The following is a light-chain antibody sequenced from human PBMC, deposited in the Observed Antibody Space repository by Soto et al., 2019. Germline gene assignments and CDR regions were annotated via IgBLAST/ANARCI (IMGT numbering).Light chain of an antibody. CDR3: TSYAGSNNWV. CDR2: EVS. V-gene: IGLV2-8*01. CDR1: SSDVGRYNF. J-gene: IGLJ3*02. Sequence: SVLTQPPSASGSPGQSVTISCTGTSSDVGRYNFVSWYQQHPGKAPKLMIYEVSKRPSGVPDRFSGSKSGNTASLTVSGLQAEDEADYYCTSYAGSNNWVFGEGTKLTVL.